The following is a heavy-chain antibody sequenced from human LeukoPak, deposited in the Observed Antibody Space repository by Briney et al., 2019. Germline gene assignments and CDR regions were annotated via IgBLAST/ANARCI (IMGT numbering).Heavy chain of an antibody. Sequence: GASVKVSCKASGYTFTSYDINWVRQATGQGLEWMGWMNPNSGNTGYAQKFQGRVTVTRNTSISTAYMELSSLRSEDTAVYYCARVSGWAAAGNNWFDPWGQGTLVTVSS. V-gene: IGHV1-8*01. CDR1: GYTFTSYD. CDR3: ARVSGWAAAGNNWFDP. J-gene: IGHJ5*02. D-gene: IGHD6-13*01. CDR2: MNPNSGNT.